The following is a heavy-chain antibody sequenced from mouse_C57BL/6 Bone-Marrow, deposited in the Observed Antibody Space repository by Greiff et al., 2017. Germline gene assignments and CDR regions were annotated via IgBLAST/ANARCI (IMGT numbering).Heavy chain of an antibody. CDR1: GYTFTDYY. D-gene: IGHD1-1*01. CDR2: INPNNGGT. CDR3: ARSTVVPYYYAMDY. V-gene: IGHV1-26*01. J-gene: IGHJ4*01. Sequence: EVQLQQSGPELVKPGASVKISCKASGYTFTDYYMNWVKQSHGKSLEWIGDINPNNGGTSYNQKFKGKATLTVDKSSSTAYMELRSLTSEDSAVYYCARSTVVPYYYAMDYWGQGTSVTVSS.